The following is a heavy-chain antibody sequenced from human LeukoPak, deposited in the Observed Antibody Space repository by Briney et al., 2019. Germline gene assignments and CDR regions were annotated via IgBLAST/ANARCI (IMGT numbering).Heavy chain of an antibody. CDR3: ARPDYDFWSGSPGGNYMNV. V-gene: IGHV3-21*01. CDR2: ISSTSSYV. Sequence: SGGSLRLSCAASGFTFTTYSMNWVRQAPGKGPEWVSSISSTSSYVYYADSVRGRFTISRDNAKNSLYLQMDSLRAEDTAVYYCARPDYDFWSGSPGGNYMNVWGKGTTVTVSS. J-gene: IGHJ6*03. CDR1: GFTFTTYS. D-gene: IGHD3-3*01.